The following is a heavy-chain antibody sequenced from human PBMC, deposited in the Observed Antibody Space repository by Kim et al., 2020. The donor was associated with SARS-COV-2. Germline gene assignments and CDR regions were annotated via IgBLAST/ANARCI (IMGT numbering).Heavy chain of an antibody. D-gene: IGHD3-22*01. V-gene: IGHV1-46*01. Sequence: ASVKVSCKASGYTFTSYYMHWVRQAPGQGLEWMGIINPSGGSTSYAQKFQGRVTMTRDTSTSTVYMELSSLRSEDTAVYYCARGTYYYDSSGYPLGPLDYWGQGTLVTVSS. J-gene: IGHJ4*02. CDR2: INPSGGST. CDR1: GYTFTSYY. CDR3: ARGTYYYDSSGYPLGPLDY.